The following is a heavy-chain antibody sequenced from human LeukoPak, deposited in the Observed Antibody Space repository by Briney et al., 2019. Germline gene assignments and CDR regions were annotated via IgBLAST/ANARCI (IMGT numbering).Heavy chain of an antibody. J-gene: IGHJ6*02. D-gene: IGHD2-15*01. CDR2: MNPNSGNT. Sequence: ASVKVSCKASGYTFTGYDINWVRQATGQGLEWMGWMNPNSGNTGYAQKFQGRVTMTRNTSISTAHMELSSLRSEDTAVYYCARPGYCSGGSCYSYYYYYGMDVWGQGTTVTVSS. CDR1: GYTFTGYD. V-gene: IGHV1-8*01. CDR3: ARPGYCSGGSCYSYYYYYGMDV.